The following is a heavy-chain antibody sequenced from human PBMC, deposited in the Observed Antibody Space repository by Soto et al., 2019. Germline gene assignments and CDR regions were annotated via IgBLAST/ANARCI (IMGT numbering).Heavy chain of an antibody. CDR1: GYTFSSYG. J-gene: IGHJ4*02. CDR3: ARDSPPVDY. CDR2: ISAYNGNT. Sequence: QVQLVQSGAEVKKPGASVKVSCKASGYTFSSYGISWVRQAPGQGLEWMGWISAYNGNTKYAHKIQGRVTMTTYTSTSTAYRELRSLRSDDTAVYYCARDSPPVDYWGQGTLVTVSS. V-gene: IGHV1-18*01.